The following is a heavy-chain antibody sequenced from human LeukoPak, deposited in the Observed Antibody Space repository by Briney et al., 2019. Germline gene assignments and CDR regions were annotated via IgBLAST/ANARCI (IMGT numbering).Heavy chain of an antibody. D-gene: IGHD6-13*01. CDR2: IKQDGSEK. CDR1: GFTFSSYW. V-gene: IGHV3-7*01. CDR3: ASSWPYYYYIDV. Sequence: GGSLRLSCAAPGFTFSSYWMSWVRQAPGKGLEWVANIKQDGSEKYYVDSVKGRFTISRDNSKNSLYLQMNSLRAEDTAVYYCASSWPYYYYIDVWGKGTTVTVSS. J-gene: IGHJ6*03.